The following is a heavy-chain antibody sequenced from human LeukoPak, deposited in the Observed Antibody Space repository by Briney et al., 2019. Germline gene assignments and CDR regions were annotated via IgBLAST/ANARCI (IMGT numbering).Heavy chain of an antibody. CDR3: ARHNWFDP. CDR1: GGSISSSNW. J-gene: IGHJ5*02. CDR2: IYQSGST. Sequence: SETLSLTCAVSGGSISSSNWWSWVRQPPGKGLEWIGEIYQSGSTSYNPSLKSRITMSLDKSKNQFSLMLTSVTAADTAVYYCARHNWFDPWGQGTPVTVSS. V-gene: IGHV4-4*02.